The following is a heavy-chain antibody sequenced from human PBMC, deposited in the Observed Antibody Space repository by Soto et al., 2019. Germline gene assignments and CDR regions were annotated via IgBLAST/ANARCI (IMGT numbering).Heavy chain of an antibody. Sequence: ASVKVSCKASGYTFTRSGISWVRQAPGQGLEWMGWISTYNGDTNYAQTFQGRVTMTTDTSTSTVHMEVNSLKTEDTAVYYCNRLYPGGSYYTLGYYYYYGMDVWGQGTTVTVSS. CDR3: NRLYPGGSYYTLGYYYYYGMDV. CDR1: GYTFTRSG. D-gene: IGHD1-26*01. J-gene: IGHJ6*02. V-gene: IGHV1-18*01. CDR2: ISTYNGDT.